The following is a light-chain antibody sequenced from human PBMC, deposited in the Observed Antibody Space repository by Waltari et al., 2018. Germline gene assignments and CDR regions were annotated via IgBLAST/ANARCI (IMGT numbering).Light chain of an antibody. V-gene: IGLV3-19*01. CDR1: SLRRYY. CDR2: GQN. CDR3: HSRDTSSTRV. Sequence: SSELTQDPAVSVALGQTVRITCQGDSLRRYYASWYQQRPGQAPILVLYGQNNRPSGIPGRFSCSISGNTASLTITGAQAEDEADYYCHSRDTSSTRVFGGGTRLTV. J-gene: IGLJ2*01.